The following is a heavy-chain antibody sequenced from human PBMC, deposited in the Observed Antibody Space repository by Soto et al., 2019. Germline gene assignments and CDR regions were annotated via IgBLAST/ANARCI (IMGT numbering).Heavy chain of an antibody. J-gene: IGHJ4*02. CDR1: GFTFSIAW. Sequence: EVELVESGGGLVQPGGSLKLSCAASGFTFSIAWMDWVRQAPGKGLEWVGLIRSNSDGGTADYAAPVKGRFTMSRDDSKNTLYLQMDSLKSEDTGLYYCITNGWDGGGPRWGQGTQVTVSS. D-gene: IGHD1-26*01. CDR2: IRSNSDGGTA. V-gene: IGHV3-15*07. CDR3: ITNGWDGGGPR.